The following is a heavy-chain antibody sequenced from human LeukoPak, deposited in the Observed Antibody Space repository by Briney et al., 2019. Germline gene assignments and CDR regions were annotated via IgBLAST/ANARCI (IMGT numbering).Heavy chain of an antibody. V-gene: IGHV1-46*01. CDR3: AKDNSVGDIAWWFDP. J-gene: IGHJ5*02. D-gene: IGHD1-26*01. CDR1: GYTFITYG. Sequence: ASVKVSCKASGYTFITYGLSRVRQAPGQGLEWMGVINPSGTWTSYAQKFRGRITMTRDMSTSTDYMELRSLGFEDTAVYYCAKDNSVGDIAWWFDPWGQGTLVTVSS. CDR2: INPSGTWT.